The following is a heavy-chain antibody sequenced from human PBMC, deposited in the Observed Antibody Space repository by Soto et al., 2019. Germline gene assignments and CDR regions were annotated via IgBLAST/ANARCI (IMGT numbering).Heavy chain of an antibody. CDR2: IYHGGST. J-gene: IGHJ5*02. V-gene: IGHV4-38-2*01. CDR3: ARAGPSVPYYYDSSPYTFENWFDP. Sequence: QVQLQESGPGLVKASETLSLTCAVSGYSISSGYYWGWLRQPPGKGLEWIGRIYHGGSTYYNPSLNSRVTFSIDMSNTHVSRILNSVPAADTAVYYCARAGPSVPYYYDSSPYTFENWFDPWGQGTLVTVSS. D-gene: IGHD3-22*01. CDR1: GYSISSGYY.